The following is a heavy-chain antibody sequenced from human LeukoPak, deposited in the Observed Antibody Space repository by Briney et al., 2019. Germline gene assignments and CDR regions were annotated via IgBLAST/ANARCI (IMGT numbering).Heavy chain of an antibody. CDR2: ISSSSSYI. CDR3: APVWSGYLDY. V-gene: IGHV3-21*01. Sequence: GGSLRLSCAASGFTFSSYSMNWLRQAPGKGLEWVSSISSSSSYIYYADSVKGRFTISRDNAKNSLYLQMNSLRAEDTAVYYCAPVWSGYLDYWGQGTLVTVSS. D-gene: IGHD3-3*01. CDR1: GFTFSSYS. J-gene: IGHJ4*02.